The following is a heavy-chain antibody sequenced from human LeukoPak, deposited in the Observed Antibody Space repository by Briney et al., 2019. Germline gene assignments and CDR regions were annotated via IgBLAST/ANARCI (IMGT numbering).Heavy chain of an antibody. CDR2: IYHSGST. Sequence: SETLSLTCAVSGYSISSGYCWGWIRQPPGKGLERIGSIYHSGSTYYNPSLKSRVTISVDTSKNQFSVKLSSVTAADTAGYYGARRTNGVCYTACDAFDIWGQGTMVTVSS. D-gene: IGHD2-8*01. CDR3: ARRTNGVCYTACDAFDI. CDR1: GYSISSGYC. V-gene: IGHV4-38-2*01. J-gene: IGHJ3*02.